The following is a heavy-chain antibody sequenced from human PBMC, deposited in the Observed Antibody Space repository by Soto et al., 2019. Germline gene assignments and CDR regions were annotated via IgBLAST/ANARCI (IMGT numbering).Heavy chain of an antibody. CDR1: GFTFSNYA. CDR2: ISGSGGRS. Sequence: EVQLLDSGGGLVQPGGSLRLSCAASGFTFSNYAMTWVRQGPGKGLEWVSGISGSGGRSYYADSVKGRFTISRDNSNRQLYLPMDRPRTQDTAVFYCAKAYFVWSSEQPYYFDYWGQGTLVTVSS. J-gene: IGHJ4*02. V-gene: IGHV3-23*01. D-gene: IGHD3-16*01. CDR3: AKAYFVWSSEQPYYFDY.